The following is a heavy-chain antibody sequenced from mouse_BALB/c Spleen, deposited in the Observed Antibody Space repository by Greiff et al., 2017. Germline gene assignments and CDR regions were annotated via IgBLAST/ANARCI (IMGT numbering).Heavy chain of an antibody. CDR1: GYTFTDYN. CDR3: ARDGDYYYGSSYGAY. Sequence: EVQLQQSGPELVKPGASVKIPCKASGYTFTDYNMDWVKQSHGKSLEWIGDINPNNGGTIYNQKFKGKATLTVDKSSSTAYMELRSLTSEDTAVYYCARDGDYYYGSSYGAYWGQGTLVTVSA. CDR2: INPNNGGT. D-gene: IGHD1-1*01. V-gene: IGHV1-18*01. J-gene: IGHJ3*01.